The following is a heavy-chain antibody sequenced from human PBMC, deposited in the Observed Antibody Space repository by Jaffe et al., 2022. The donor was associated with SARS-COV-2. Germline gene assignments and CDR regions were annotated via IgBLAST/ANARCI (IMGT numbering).Heavy chain of an antibody. Sequence: QVQLVQSGAEVKKPGASVKVSCKASGYTFTGYYMHWVRQAPGQGLEWMGWINPNSGGTNYAQKFQGRVTMTRDTSISTAYMELSRLRSDDTAVYYCARDLPWELLRRGFDYWGQGTLVTVSS. J-gene: IGHJ4*02. D-gene: IGHD1-26*01. CDR1: GYTFTGYY. CDR3: ARDLPWELLRRGFDY. V-gene: IGHV1-2*02. CDR2: INPNSGGT.